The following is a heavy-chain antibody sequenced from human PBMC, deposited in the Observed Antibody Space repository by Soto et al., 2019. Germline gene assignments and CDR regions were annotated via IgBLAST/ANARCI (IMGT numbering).Heavy chain of an antibody. Sequence: ASVRVSFRAAGYSFTKNYVSWVRQATGQWLELMGWMNPGSGDTGYAQKFQGRVTMTRDISIATAYMELSSLRSDDTAIYYCARMETFGELSWFEPWGQGRLVNDSS. CDR3: ARMETFGELSWFEP. V-gene: IGHV1-8*01. CDR2: MNPGSGDT. D-gene: IGHD3-16*01. J-gene: IGHJ5*02. CDR1: GYSFTKNY.